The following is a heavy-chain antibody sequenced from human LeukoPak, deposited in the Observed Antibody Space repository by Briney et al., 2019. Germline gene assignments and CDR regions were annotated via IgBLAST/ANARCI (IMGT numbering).Heavy chain of an antibody. D-gene: IGHD3-9*01. CDR3: AKDGVVFWPPGY. CDR1: GFTFSSYT. Sequence: GGSLRLSCAASGFTFSSYTMSWDRQAPGKGLEWVSAISGSGGSTYYADSVKGRFTISRDNSKNTLYLQMNSLRAEDTAVYYCAKDGVVFWPPGYWGQGTLVTVSS. J-gene: IGHJ4*02. CDR2: ISGSGGST. V-gene: IGHV3-23*01.